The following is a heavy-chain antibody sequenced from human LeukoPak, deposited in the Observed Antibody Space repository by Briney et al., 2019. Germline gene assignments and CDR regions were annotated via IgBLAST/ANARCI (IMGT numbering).Heavy chain of an antibody. Sequence: SETLSLTCTVSGGSISSGGYYWSWIRQPPGKGLEWIGEINHSGSTNYNPSLKSRVTISVNTSKNQFSLKLSSVTAADTAVYYCARGGFGGVIVDPFDYWGQGTLVTVSS. CDR3: ARGGFGGVIVDPFDY. D-gene: IGHD3-16*02. J-gene: IGHJ4*02. V-gene: IGHV4-39*07. CDR1: GGSISSGGYY. CDR2: INHSGST.